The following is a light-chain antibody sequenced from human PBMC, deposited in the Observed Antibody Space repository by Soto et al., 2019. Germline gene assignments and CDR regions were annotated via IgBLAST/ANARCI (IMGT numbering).Light chain of an antibody. V-gene: IGKV3-15*01. J-gene: IGKJ4*01. CDR3: QQRSNWPRLT. CDR1: QSVSSN. CDR2: GAS. Sequence: EIVMTQSPATLSVSPGERATLSCRASQSVSSNLAWYQQKPGQAPRLLIYGASTRATGIPARFSGSGSGTEFTLTISSLQSEDFAVYYCQQRSNWPRLTFGGGTKVEIK.